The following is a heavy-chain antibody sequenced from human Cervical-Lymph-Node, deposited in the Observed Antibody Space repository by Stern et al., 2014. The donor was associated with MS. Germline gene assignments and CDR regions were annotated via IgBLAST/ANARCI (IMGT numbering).Heavy chain of an antibody. CDR2: IFPGGSDI. Sequence: VQLVQSGAEVRKSGESLKISCKGSGYSFNRFWIGWVRQMPGKGLEWIAIIFPGGSDISYSPSFQGQVTISADKSSSPASLQWNNLKASDTAIYYCARQRYFDYWGQGTLVTVSS. CDR1: GYSFNRFW. V-gene: IGHV5-51*01. J-gene: IGHJ4*02. CDR3: ARQRYFDY.